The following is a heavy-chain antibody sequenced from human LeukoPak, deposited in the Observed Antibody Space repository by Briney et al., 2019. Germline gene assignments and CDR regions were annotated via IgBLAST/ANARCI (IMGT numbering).Heavy chain of an antibody. J-gene: IGHJ6*03. V-gene: IGHV3-23*01. D-gene: IGHD2-2*01. CDR1: GFTFSSYG. Sequence: GGSLRLSCAASGFTFSSYGMSWVRQAPGKGLEWVSAISGSGGSTYYADSVKGRFTISRDNSKNTLYLQMNSLRAEDTALYYCARETCTTCYTYSYYYYMDVWGKGTTVTVSS. CDR2: ISGSGGST. CDR3: ARETCTTCYTYSYYYYMDV.